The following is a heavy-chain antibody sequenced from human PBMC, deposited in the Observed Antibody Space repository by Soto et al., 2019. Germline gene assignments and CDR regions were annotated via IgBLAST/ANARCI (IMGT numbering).Heavy chain of an antibody. CDR1: GYTFTSYA. CDR2: INAGNGNT. CDR3: ARSRVVATIYYFDY. J-gene: IGHJ4*02. D-gene: IGHD5-12*01. V-gene: IGHV1-3*01. Sequence: QVQLVQSGAEVKKPGASVKVSCKASGYTFTSYAMHWVRQAPGQRLEWMGWINAGNGNTKYSQKFQGRVTITRDTSASTGYMELSSLRSEDTAVYYCARSRVVATIYYFDYWGQGTLVTVSS.